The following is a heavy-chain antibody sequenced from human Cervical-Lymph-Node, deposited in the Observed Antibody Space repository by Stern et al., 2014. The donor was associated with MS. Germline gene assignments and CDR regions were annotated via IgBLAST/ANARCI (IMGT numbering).Heavy chain of an antibody. Sequence: VQLVESGGTSVQPGRSLRLPCAASGFTFDDCAMHWVRQPPRKGLEWVSGISWNSNNIGYADSVRGRFTISRDNAKNSLYLQMNGLRPEDTALYYCAKDISERHYYFDSWGEGTLVTVSS. J-gene: IGHJ4*02. CDR3: AKDISERHYYFDS. CDR2: ISWNSNNI. V-gene: IGHV3-9*01. CDR1: GFTFDDCA. D-gene: IGHD3-16*02.